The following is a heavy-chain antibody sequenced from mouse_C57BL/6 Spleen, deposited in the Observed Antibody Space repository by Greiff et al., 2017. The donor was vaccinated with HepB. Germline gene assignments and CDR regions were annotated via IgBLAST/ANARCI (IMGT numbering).Heavy chain of an antibody. CDR3: ARDDDYDGDWYFDV. V-gene: IGHV5-4*01. CDR2: ISDGGSYT. J-gene: IGHJ1*03. Sequence: EVMLVESGGGLVKPGGSLKLSCAASGFTFSSYAMSWVRQTPEKRLEWVATISDGGSYTYYPDNVKGRFTIARDNAKNNLYLQMSHLKSEDTAMYYCARDDDYDGDWYFDVWGTGTTVTVSS. CDR1: GFTFSSYA. D-gene: IGHD2-4*01.